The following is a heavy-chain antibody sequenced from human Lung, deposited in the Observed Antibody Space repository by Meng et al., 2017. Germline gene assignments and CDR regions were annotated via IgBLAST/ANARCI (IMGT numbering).Heavy chain of an antibody. CDR3: AREKSPGHFDY. J-gene: IGHJ4*02. Sequence: QVQLVQSEPEVMKPGASLMMSCRTSGYTFTDFFLHWVRQAPGQGLEWLGTINCYTSGTAYARKFQGRITLTRDTSTTTVYMDLGSLGSDDTAFYYCAREKSPGHFDYFGQGILVTVSS. V-gene: IGHV1-46*01. CDR1: GYTFTDFF. CDR2: INCYTSGT.